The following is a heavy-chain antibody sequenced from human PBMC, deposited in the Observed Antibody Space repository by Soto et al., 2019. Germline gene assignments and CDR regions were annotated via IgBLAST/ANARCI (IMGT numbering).Heavy chain of an antibody. CDR3: ARAETNGYYYYYGMDV. CDR1: GYTFTSYG. V-gene: IGHV1-18*01. Sequence: GASVKVSCKASGYTFTSYGISWVRQAPGQGLEWMGWISAYNGNTNYAQKLQGRVTMTTDTSTSTAYMELRSLRSDDTAVYYCARAETNGYYYYYGMDVWGQGTTVTVSS. J-gene: IGHJ6*02. CDR2: ISAYNGNT.